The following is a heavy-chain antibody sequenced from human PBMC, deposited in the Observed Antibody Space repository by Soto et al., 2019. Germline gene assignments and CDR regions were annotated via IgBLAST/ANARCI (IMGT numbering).Heavy chain of an antibody. D-gene: IGHD2-2*03. CDR1: GFTFSSYG. J-gene: IGHJ6*02. Sequence: GGSLRLSCAASGFTFSSYGMHWVRQAPGKGLEWVAVISYDGSNKYYADSVKGRFTISRDNSKNTLYLQMNSLRAEDTAVYYCAKEGLDIVVAYGMDVWGQGTTVTVSS. V-gene: IGHV3-30*18. CDR2: ISYDGSNK. CDR3: AKEGLDIVVAYGMDV.